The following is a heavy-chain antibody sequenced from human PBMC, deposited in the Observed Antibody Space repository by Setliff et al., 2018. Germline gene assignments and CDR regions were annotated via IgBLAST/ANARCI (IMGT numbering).Heavy chain of an antibody. D-gene: IGHD3-10*01. J-gene: IGHJ4*02. CDR3: ARESATIGEFPLYYFDK. V-gene: IGHV4-61*09. CDR1: GGSISSGGFY. Sequence: LSLTCSVSGGSISSGGFYWSWIRQSAGRGLEWIGHFHTGGATDYNLSLKSRVTISLDSSKNQFSLRLSSVTAADAAVYFCARESATIGEFPLYYFDKWGQGIPGTVSS. CDR2: FHTGGAT.